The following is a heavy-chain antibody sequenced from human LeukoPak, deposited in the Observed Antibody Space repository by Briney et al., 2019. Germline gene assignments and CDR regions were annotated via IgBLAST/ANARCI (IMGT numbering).Heavy chain of an antibody. CDR3: ARGEYYFDY. J-gene: IGHJ4*02. CDR1: GGSISSYY. V-gene: IGHV4-59*01. D-gene: IGHD3-10*01. Sequence: KNSETLSLTCTVSGGSISSYYWSWNRQPPRKGLEWIGYIYYSGSTNYNPSLKSRVTISVDTSKNQFSLKLSSVTAADTAVYYCARGEYYFDYWGQGTLVTVSS. CDR2: IYYSGST.